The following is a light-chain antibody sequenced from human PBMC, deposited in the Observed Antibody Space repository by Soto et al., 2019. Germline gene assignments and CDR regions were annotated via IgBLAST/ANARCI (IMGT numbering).Light chain of an antibody. CDR2: EVT. V-gene: IGLV2-8*01. CDR1: SSDVGGYNY. CDR3: SSHADSYNWV. J-gene: IGLJ3*02. Sequence: QSALTQPASVSGSPGQSITISCTGTSSDVGGYNYVSWYQHHPGKAPKLMIYEVTKRPSGVPDRFSGSKSGNTASLTVSGLQAEDEADYYCSSHADSYNWVFGGGTQLTVL.